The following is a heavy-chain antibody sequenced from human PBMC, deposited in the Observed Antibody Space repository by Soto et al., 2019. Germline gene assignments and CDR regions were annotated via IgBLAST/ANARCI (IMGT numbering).Heavy chain of an antibody. V-gene: IGHV4-30-4*01. J-gene: IGHJ4*02. CDR3: ARGAYSDSSSYFDY. CDR2: IYYSGTT. Sequence: QVQLQESGPGLVKPSQTLSLTCTVSGDSISSGDHYWSWIRQPPGKGLEWIGYIYYSGTTYSRPSLQSLMTISVDTSKNQFSLKPNSVTAADTAVYYCARGAYSDSSSYFDYWGQGTLVPVSS. CDR1: GDSISSGDHY. D-gene: IGHD6-13*01.